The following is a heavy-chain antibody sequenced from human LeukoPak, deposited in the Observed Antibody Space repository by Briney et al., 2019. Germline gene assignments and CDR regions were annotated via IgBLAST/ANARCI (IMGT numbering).Heavy chain of an antibody. V-gene: IGHV1-8*03. D-gene: IGHD2-2*01. J-gene: IGHJ4*02. CDR2: MNPNSGNT. CDR1: GYTFTSYD. CDR3: ARGSRYCSSTSCSYYFDY. Sequence: GAPVKVSCKASGYTFTSYDINWVRQATGQGLEWMGWMNPNSGNTGYAQKFQGRVTITRNTSISTAYMELSSLRSEDTAVYYCARGSRYCSSTSCSYYFDYWGQGTLVTVSS.